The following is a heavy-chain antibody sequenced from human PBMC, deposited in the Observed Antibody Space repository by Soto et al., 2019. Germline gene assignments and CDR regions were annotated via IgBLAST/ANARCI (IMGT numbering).Heavy chain of an antibody. CDR3: AKDQGHSGYDFWYYYYYMDV. CDR2: ISGSGGST. V-gene: IGHV3-23*01. D-gene: IGHD5-12*01. CDR1: GFTFSSYA. J-gene: IGHJ6*03. Sequence: GGSLKLSCAASGFTFSSYAMSWVRQAPGKGLEWVSAISGSGGSTYYADSVKGRFTISRDNSKNTLYLQMNSLRAEDTAVYYCAKDQGHSGYDFWYYYYYMDVWGKGTTVTVSS.